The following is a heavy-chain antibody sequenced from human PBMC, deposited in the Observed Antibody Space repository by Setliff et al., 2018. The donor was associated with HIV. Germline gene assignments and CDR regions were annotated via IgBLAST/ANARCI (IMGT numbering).Heavy chain of an antibody. Sequence: SETLSLTCSVSGYSLSSASYWGWIRQSPEKGLEWIGSISLSGSTYYNPSLQSRVTISIHMSKNHFSLNLKSVTAADTAIYYCAKEPAGGGENWVGAFDIWGQGTMVTVSS. CDR1: GYSLSSASY. CDR2: ISLSGST. V-gene: IGHV4-38-2*02. J-gene: IGHJ3*02. CDR3: AKEPAGGGENWVGAFDI. D-gene: IGHD3-10*01.